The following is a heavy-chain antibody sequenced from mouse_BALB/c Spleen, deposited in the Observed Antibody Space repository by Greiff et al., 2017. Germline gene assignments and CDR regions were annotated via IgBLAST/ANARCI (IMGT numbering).Heavy chain of an antibody. Sequence: EVQGVESGGGLVKPGGSLKLSCAASGFAFSSYDMSWVRQTPEKRLEWVAYISSGGGSTYYPDTVKGRFTISRDNAKNTLYLQMSSLKSEDTAMYYCARRAGGYYDYDHYAMDYWGQGTSVTVSS. CDR2: ISSGGGST. D-gene: IGHD2-4*01. CDR3: ARRAGGYYDYDHYAMDY. CDR1: GFAFSSYD. J-gene: IGHJ4*01. V-gene: IGHV5-12-1*01.